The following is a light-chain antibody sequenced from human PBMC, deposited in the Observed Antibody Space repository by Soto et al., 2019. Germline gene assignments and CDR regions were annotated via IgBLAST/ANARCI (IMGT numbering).Light chain of an antibody. CDR2: DVN. V-gene: IGLV2-11*01. CDR3: CSWAGSYTLV. Sequence: QSALTQPSSVSGSPGQSVTISCTGTSIDVGGYNYVYWYQQHPGKVPKLMIYDVNKQPSRVPDRFSGSTSGNTASLTISGLQDEDADDYYCCSWAGSYTLVFGGGTKLTVL. CDR1: SIDVGGYNY. J-gene: IGLJ2*01.